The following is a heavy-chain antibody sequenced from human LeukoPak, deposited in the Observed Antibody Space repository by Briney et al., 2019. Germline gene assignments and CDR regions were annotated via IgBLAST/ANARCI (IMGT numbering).Heavy chain of an antibody. CDR2: IYHSGST. D-gene: IGHD3-10*01. V-gene: IGHV4-30-2*01. Sequence: SETLSLTCTVSGGSISSGGYYWSWIRQPPGKGLEWIGYIYHSGSTYYNPSLKSRVTISVDRSKNQFSLKLSSVTAADTAVYYCARYVVGESYYFDYWGQGTLVTVSS. CDR3: ARYVVGESYYFDY. J-gene: IGHJ4*02. CDR1: GGSISSGGYY.